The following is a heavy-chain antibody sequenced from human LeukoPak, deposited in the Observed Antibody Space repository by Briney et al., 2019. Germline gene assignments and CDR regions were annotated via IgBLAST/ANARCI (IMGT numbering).Heavy chain of an antibody. J-gene: IGHJ4*02. Sequence: VGSLRLSCVASGFIFRSYGMHWVRQTPGQGLEWVAVIWYDGSNKYYADSVKGRFTISRDNSKNTLYLQMNSLRAEDTAVYYCARAGYSSGWSLILDYWGRGTQVSVCS. CDR1: GFIFRSYG. D-gene: IGHD6-13*01. CDR2: IWYDGSNK. V-gene: IGHV3-33*01. CDR3: ARAGYSSGWSLILDY.